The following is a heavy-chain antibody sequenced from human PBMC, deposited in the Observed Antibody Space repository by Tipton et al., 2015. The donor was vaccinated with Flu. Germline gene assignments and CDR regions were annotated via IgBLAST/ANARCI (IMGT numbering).Heavy chain of an antibody. V-gene: IGHV4-39*07. CDR3: ARSPGGYTFDY. J-gene: IGHJ4*02. Sequence: TLSLTCSVSGGSISGTSYYWGWIRQPPGKGLEWIGSISYSGSSHYNSSLMSRLSLSVHTSRNQFSLSLTSVTAADTAVYFCARSPGGYTFDYWGQGTLVTGSS. CDR2: ISYSGSS. CDR1: GGSISGTSYY. D-gene: IGHD5-12*01.